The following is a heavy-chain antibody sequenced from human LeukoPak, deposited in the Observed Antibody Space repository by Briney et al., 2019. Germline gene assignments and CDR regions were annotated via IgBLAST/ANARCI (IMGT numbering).Heavy chain of an antibody. Sequence: GGSLRLSCAASGFTFSSYWMSWVRQAPGKGLEWVANIKQDGSEKYYVDSVKGRFTISRDNAKNSLYLQMNSLRAEDTAVYYYASGWYYYDSSGYDAFDIWGQGTMVTVSS. J-gene: IGHJ3*02. CDR3: ASGWYYYDSSGYDAFDI. CDR1: GFTFSSYW. CDR2: IKQDGSEK. D-gene: IGHD3-22*01. V-gene: IGHV3-7*01.